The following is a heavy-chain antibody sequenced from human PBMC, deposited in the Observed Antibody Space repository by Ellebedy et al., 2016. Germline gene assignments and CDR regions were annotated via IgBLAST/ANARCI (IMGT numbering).Heavy chain of an antibody. J-gene: IGHJ6*04. CDR2: IYSGGST. V-gene: IGHV3-53*01. CDR3: ARDGPEMSSSWLHYYYYGMDV. Sequence: GGSLRLXXAASGFTVSSNYMSWVRQAPGKGLEWVSVIYSGGSTYYADSVKGRFTISRDNSKNTLYLQMNSLRAEDTAVYYCARDGPEMSSSWLHYYYYGMDVWGKGTTVTVSS. CDR1: GFTVSSNY. D-gene: IGHD6-13*01.